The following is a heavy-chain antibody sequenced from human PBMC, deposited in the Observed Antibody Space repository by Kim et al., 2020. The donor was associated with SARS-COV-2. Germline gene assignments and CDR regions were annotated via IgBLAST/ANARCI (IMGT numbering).Heavy chain of an antibody. D-gene: IGHD2-2*01. Sequence: LSLTCVASGFTFTNYAMHWVRQTPDRGLEWVAVISYEDGLNKYYRDSVTGRFSISRDNSKNTLYLQMDNLRTDDSAIYYCARDTQSYPPDYWGQGVRVTVSS. CDR1: GFTFTNYA. J-gene: IGHJ4*02. CDR2: ISYEDGLNK. CDR3: ARDTQSYPPDY. V-gene: IGHV3-30-3*01.